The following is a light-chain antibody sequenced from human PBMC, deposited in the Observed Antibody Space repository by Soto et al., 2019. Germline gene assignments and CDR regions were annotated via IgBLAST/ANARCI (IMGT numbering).Light chain of an antibody. CDR1: QSVLYSSNNKNY. CDR2: WAS. Sequence: DIVMTQSPDSLAVSLGERATINCKSSQSVLYSSNNKNYLAWYQQKPGQPPKALIYWASTQESGVPDRFSGSGSGTDFTLTISSLHAEDVAVYYCQQYYTTPWTFGQGTKVEIK. V-gene: IGKV4-1*01. J-gene: IGKJ1*01. CDR3: QQYYTTPWT.